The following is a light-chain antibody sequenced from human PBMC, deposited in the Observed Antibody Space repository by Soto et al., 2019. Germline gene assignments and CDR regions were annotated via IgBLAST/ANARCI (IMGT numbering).Light chain of an antibody. CDR2: HDS. CDR1: NIGTKS. CDR3: QVWDSSSDHLYV. V-gene: IGLV3-21*04. Sequence: SYELTQPPSVSVAPGKTARITCGGNNIGTKSVHWYQQRPGQAPVLVMYHDSDRPSGIPERFSGSNSGNTATLTISTVEAGDEADYYCQVWDSSSDHLYVFGSGTKLTVL. J-gene: IGLJ1*01.